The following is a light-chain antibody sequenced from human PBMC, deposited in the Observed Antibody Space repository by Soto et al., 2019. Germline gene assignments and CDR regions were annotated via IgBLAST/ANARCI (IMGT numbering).Light chain of an antibody. Sequence: EIVLTQSPATLSLFPGERATLSCRASQSVSTYLAWFQQKPGQAPRLLIHDATNRATGIPPRFSGSGSGTDFTLTISSLEPEDFAVYYCQQRAHWPPRTFGQGTKV. CDR3: QQRAHWPPRT. V-gene: IGKV3-11*01. CDR1: QSVSTY. CDR2: DAT. J-gene: IGKJ1*01.